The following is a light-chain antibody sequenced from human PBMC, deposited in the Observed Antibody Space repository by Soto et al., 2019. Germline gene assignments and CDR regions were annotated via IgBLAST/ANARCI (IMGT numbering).Light chain of an antibody. CDR1: RSNVGSDT. CDR2: GNN. V-gene: IGLV1-44*01. J-gene: IGLJ3*02. CDR3: AAWDQSLNGWV. Sequence: QPVLTQPPSASGTPGQRVTISCSGSRSNVGSDTVNWYQQVPGTAPKVLIFGNNQRPSGVPDRFFASKSGTSASLAISGLQSEDEADYYCAAWDQSLNGWVFGGGTKLTVL.